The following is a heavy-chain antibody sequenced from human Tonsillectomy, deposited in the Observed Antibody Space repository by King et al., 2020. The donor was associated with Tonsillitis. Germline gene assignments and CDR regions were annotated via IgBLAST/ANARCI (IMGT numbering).Heavy chain of an antibody. D-gene: IGHD4-17*01. J-gene: IGHJ4*02. Sequence: QLQESGPGLVKPSETLSLTCTVSGDSISTRSYYWGWIRQSPGRGRKWVGSGSVRVTTHSTPALQCRGTLSVDTSKNHFSLRLSSVTAEDTAVFYCARSLKYNYGDYLPYYFDYWGQGTLVTVPS. CDR1: GDSISTRSYY. CDR3: ARSLKYNYGDYLPYYFDY. V-gene: IGHV4-39*02. CDR2: GSVRVTT.